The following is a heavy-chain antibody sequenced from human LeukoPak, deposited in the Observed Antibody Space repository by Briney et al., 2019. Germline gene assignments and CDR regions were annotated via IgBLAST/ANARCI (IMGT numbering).Heavy chain of an antibody. Sequence: SETLSLTCTVSGGSISSSSYFWGWLRQPPGKGLECSGNIYFSGNTYYNPSLKSRLTISVDTSKNHFSLNLSSVTAADTAVYYCARQGTVGSYYFDYWGQGTLVTVSS. J-gene: IGHJ4*02. CDR2: IYFSGNT. V-gene: IGHV4-39*01. CDR1: GGSISSSSYF. D-gene: IGHD1-26*01. CDR3: ARQGTVGSYYFDY.